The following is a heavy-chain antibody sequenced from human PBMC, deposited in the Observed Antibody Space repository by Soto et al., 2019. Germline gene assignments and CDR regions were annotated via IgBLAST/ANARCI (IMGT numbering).Heavy chain of an antibody. CDR2: IYTSGST. J-gene: IGHJ3*02. D-gene: IGHD2-15*01. CDR3: ARSTTRPRSNIVVVVAAIGAFDI. V-gene: IGHV4-4*07. Sequence: SETLSLTCTVSGGSISSYYWSWIRQPAGKGLEWIGRIYTSGSTNYNPSLKIRVTMSVDTSKNQFSLKLSSVTAADTAVYYCARSTTRPRSNIVVVVAAIGAFDIWGQGTMVTVSS. CDR1: GGSISSYY.